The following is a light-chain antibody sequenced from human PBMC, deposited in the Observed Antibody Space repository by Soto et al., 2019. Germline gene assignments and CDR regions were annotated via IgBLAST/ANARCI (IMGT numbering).Light chain of an antibody. CDR2: SAS. V-gene: IGKV1-12*01. Sequence: IQMTQSPSSVSASVGDTVTITCRASQGIGSWLAWYHQIPGKAPKLLIYSASSLQSGTPSRFTGRGSGTNFTLTIDSLQPEDFATYYCQQSYSIWWTFGQGTKVDI. CDR3: QQSYSIWWT. CDR1: QGIGSW. J-gene: IGKJ1*01.